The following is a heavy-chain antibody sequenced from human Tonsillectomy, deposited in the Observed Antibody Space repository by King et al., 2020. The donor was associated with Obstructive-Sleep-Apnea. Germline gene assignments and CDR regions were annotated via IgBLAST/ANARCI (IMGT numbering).Heavy chain of an antibody. CDR1: GGSFSDYY. CDR2: INHMGST. V-gene: IGHV4-34*01. J-gene: IGHJ5*02. CDR3: ASGVVVVVAATRGWSFDP. Sequence: VQLQQWGTGLLKPSETLSLTCAVYGGSFSDYYWIWIRQPPGKGLEWIGEINHMGSTNYKPSLKSRVTISGDTSKNPFSLKLSSVTAADTAVYYCASGVVVVVAATRGWSFDPWGQGTLVTVSS. D-gene: IGHD2-15*01.